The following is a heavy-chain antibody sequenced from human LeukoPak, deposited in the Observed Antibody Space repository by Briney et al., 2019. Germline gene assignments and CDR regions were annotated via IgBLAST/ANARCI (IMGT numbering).Heavy chain of an antibody. J-gene: IGHJ4*02. CDR1: GYTLTGYY. CDR2: INPNSGGT. D-gene: IGHD3-10*01. V-gene: IGHV1-2*02. CDR3: ARVVRGVIINPMGY. Sequence: ASVKVSCKASGYTLTGYYMHWVRQAPGQGLEWMGWINPNSGGTNYAQKFQGRVTMTRDTSISTAYMELSRLRSDDTAVYYCARVVRGVIINPMGYWGQGTLVTVSS.